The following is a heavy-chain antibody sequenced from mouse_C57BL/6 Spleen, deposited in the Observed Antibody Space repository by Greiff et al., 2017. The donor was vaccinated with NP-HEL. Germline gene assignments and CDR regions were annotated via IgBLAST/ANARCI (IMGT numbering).Heavy chain of an antibody. CDR2: ISYDGSN. Sequence: EVKVEESGPGLVKPSQSLSLTCSVTGYSITSGYYWNWIRQFPGNKLEWMGYISYDGSNNYNPSLKNRISITRDTSKNQFFLKLNSVTTEDTATYYCARDYGSSYWFDYWGQGTTLTVSS. CDR1: GYSITSGYY. D-gene: IGHD1-1*01. J-gene: IGHJ2*01. CDR3: ARDYGSSYWFDY. V-gene: IGHV3-6*01.